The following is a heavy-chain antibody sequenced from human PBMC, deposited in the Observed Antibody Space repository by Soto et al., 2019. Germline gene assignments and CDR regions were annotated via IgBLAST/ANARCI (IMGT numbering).Heavy chain of an antibody. Sequence: ASVKVSCKASGYTFTDYYIHWVRQAPGQGLECMGWINPNSADTFYAQKFQGRVTMTRDTSISTAYMELTRLRSDDTAVYYCARDHVGALNSFDIWGQGTMVTVS. CDR1: GYTFTDYY. V-gene: IGHV1-2*02. CDR2: INPNSADT. D-gene: IGHD1-26*01. CDR3: ARDHVGALNSFDI. J-gene: IGHJ3*02.